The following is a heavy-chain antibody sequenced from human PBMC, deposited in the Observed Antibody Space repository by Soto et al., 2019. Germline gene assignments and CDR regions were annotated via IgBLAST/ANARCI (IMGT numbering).Heavy chain of an antibody. CDR3: ARDKVAAAGYYYYGMDV. D-gene: IGHD6-13*01. Sequence: QVQLVQSGAEVKKPGSSVKVSCKASGGTFSSYAISWVRQAPGQGLEWMGGIIPIFGTANYAQKFQGRVTITADESTSTAYMELSSLRSEDTAVYYCARDKVAAAGYYYYGMDVWGQGTTVTVSS. CDR2: IIPIFGTA. CDR1: GGTFSSYA. V-gene: IGHV1-69*01. J-gene: IGHJ6*02.